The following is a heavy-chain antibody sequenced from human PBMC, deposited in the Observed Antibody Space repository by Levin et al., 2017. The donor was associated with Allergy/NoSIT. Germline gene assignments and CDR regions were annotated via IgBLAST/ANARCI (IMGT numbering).Heavy chain of an antibody. CDR3: ARHGGDTYGPWFDP. D-gene: IGHD5-18*01. CDR1: GASISSSY. CDR2: IYYSGST. Sequence: SQTLSLTCAVSGASISSSYWSWIRQPPGKGLEWIGHIYYSGSTNYNPSLKSRVTISVDTSKTQFSLKLNSLTAADTAVYYCARHGGDTYGPWFDPWGQGTLVTVSS. V-gene: IGHV4-59*08. J-gene: IGHJ5*02.